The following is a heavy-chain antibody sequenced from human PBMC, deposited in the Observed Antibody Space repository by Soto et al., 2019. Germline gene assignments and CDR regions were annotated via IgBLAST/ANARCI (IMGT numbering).Heavy chain of an antibody. CDR1: GYKVSTWHNFTSYW. V-gene: IGHV5-51*01. CDR3: ALVGSSSWYGFVNY. J-gene: IGHJ4*02. CDR2: IYPGDSDT. D-gene: IGHD6-13*01. Sequence: GESLKISCMGSGYKVSTWHNFTSYWIAWVRQMPGEGLEWMGIIYPGDSDTRYSPSFQGQVTISADKSINSVYLQWSSLKASDTAMYYCALVGSSSWYGFVNYWGQGTLVTVSS.